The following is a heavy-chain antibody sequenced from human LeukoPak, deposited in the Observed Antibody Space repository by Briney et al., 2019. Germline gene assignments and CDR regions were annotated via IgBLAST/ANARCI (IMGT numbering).Heavy chain of an antibody. CDR2: INPSGGST. J-gene: IGHJ6*02. CDR3: AGAGYYYGMDV. Sequence: ASVKVSCKASGYTFTSYYMHWVRQAPGQGLEWMGIINPSGGSTSYAQKFQGRVTMTRDTSTSTAYMELSSLRSEDTAAYYCAGAGYYYGMDVWGQGTTVTVSS. CDR1: GYTFTSYY. V-gene: IGHV1-46*01.